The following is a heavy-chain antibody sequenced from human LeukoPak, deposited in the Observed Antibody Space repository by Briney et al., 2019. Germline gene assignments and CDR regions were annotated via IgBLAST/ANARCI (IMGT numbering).Heavy chain of an antibody. CDR2: IYHSGST. J-gene: IGHJ4*02. CDR3: ARGTNGVK. D-gene: IGHD2-8*01. Sequence: PSETLSLTCTVSGYSMSSGYYWGWIRQPPGKGLEWIGSIYHSGSTYYNPSLKSRVTISVDTSKNQFSLKLSSVTAADTAVYYCARGTNGVKWGQGTLVTVSS. V-gene: IGHV4-38-2*02. CDR1: GYSMSSGYY.